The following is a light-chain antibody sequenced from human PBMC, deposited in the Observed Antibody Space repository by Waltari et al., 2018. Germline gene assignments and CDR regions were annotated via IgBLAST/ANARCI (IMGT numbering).Light chain of an antibody. V-gene: IGLV4-69*01. Sequence: QPPEKGPRLVMKGNSDGSHRKGDEIPDRFSGSSSGAERYLSISSLQSEDEADYFCQTGGHGTWVFGGGTKLTVL. CDR3: QTGGHGTWV. J-gene: IGLJ3*02. CDR2: GNSDGSH.